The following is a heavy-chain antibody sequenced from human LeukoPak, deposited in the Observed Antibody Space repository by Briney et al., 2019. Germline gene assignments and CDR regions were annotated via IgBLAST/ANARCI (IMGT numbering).Heavy chain of an antibody. Sequence: GGSLRLSCAASGFTVSSNYMNWDRQAPGKGLEWVSSISSSSYIYYADSVKGRFTISRDNTKNSLYLQMNSLRAEDTAVYYCARFLRRGIVVVVAAMDVWGKGTTVTISS. D-gene: IGHD2-15*01. CDR3: ARFLRRGIVVVVAAMDV. CDR1: GFTVSSNY. CDR2: ISSSSYI. V-gene: IGHV3-69-1*01. J-gene: IGHJ6*03.